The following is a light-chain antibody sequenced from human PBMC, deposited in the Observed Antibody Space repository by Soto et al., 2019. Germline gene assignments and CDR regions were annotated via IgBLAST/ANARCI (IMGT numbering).Light chain of an antibody. Sequence: DIQITQSPSTLSASVGDRVTITCRAIQSISSWLAWYQQKPGKAPKLLIYDASSLESGVPSRFSGSGSVRWLSLTISSLQPDDFPTYYCQQYNSYSWTLGHRTQVDI. CDR2: DAS. CDR1: QSISSW. CDR3: QQYNSYSWT. J-gene: IGKJ1*01. V-gene: IGKV1-5*01.